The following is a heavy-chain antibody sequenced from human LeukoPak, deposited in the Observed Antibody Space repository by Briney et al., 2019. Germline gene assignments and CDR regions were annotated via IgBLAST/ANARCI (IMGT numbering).Heavy chain of an antibody. Sequence: SETLSLTCAVYGGSFSGYNWSWIRQPPGKGLEWIGEINHSGSTNYNPSLKSRVTISIDTSKNQFSLRLSSVSAADTAVYYCARGPRIAPYFQRWGQGTLVTASS. D-gene: IGHD6-13*01. CDR2: INHSGST. J-gene: IGHJ1*01. V-gene: IGHV4-34*01. CDR3: ARGPRIAPYFQR. CDR1: GGSFSGYN.